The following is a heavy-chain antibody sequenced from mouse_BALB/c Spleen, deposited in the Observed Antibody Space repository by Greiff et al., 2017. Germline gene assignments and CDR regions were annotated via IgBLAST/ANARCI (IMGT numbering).Heavy chain of an antibody. CDR1: GFAFSSYD. V-gene: IGHV5-12-1*01. Sequence: EVMLVESGGGLVKPGGSLKLSCAASGFAFSSYDMSWVRQTPEKRLEWVAYISSGGGSTYYPDTVKGRFTISRDNAKNTLYLQMSSLKSEDTAMYYCARHYHYGNYYAMDYWGQGTSVTVSS. D-gene: IGHD1-1*01. CDR2: ISSGGGST. CDR3: ARHYHYGNYYAMDY. J-gene: IGHJ4*01.